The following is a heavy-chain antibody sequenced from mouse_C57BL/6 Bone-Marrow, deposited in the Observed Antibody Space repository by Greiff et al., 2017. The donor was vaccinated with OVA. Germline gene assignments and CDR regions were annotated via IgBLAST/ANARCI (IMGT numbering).Heavy chain of an antibody. V-gene: IGHV1-80*01. J-gene: IGHJ3*01. Sequence: VQRVESGAELVKPEASVKISCKASGYAFSSYWMNWVKQRPGKGLEWIGQIYPGDGDTNYNEKFKGKATLTADKSPSTAYMHLSSLTSEDSAVYFCARGAYWGQGTLVTVSA. CDR2: IYPGDGDT. CDR1: GYAFSSYW. CDR3: ARGAY.